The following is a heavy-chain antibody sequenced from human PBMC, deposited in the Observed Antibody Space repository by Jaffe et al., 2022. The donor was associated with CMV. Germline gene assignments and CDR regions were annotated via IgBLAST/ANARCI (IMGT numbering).Heavy chain of an antibody. Sequence: EVQLVQSGAEVKKPGESLKISCKGSGYSFTSYWIGWVRQMPGKGLEWMGIIYPGDSDTRYSPSFQGQVTISADKSISTAYLQWSSLKASDTAMYYCARQGGSSWYTPWAYYMDVWGKGTTVTVSS. J-gene: IGHJ6*03. V-gene: IGHV5-51*01. CDR3: ARQGGSSWYTPWAYYMDV. D-gene: IGHD6-13*01. CDR1: GYSFTSYW. CDR2: IYPGDSDT.